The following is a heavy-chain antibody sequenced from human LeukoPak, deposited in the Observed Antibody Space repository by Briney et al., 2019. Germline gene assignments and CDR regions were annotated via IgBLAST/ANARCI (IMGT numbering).Heavy chain of an antibody. J-gene: IGHJ4*02. D-gene: IGHD3-10*01. CDR3: ARLGRSWFGESYYFDY. CDR2: MNPSSGNT. V-gene: IGHV1-8*01. CDR1: GYTFSSYD. Sequence: ASVKVSCKASGYTFSSYDIYWVRQATGQGLEWMGWMNPSSGNTGYAQKFQGRVTMTRNTSISTAYMELSGLRSEDTAVYYCARLGRSWFGESYYFDYWGQGTLVTVSS.